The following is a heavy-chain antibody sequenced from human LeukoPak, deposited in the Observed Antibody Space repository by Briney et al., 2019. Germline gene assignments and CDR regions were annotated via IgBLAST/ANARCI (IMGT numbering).Heavy chain of an antibody. CDR3: ARAYYCGGGSCKLEY. Sequence: GESLKISRQGFGYSLNSYWIVWVRQMPGKSLEWMGIIYPGDSYTSYSPSFRGQITISADKSINTAYLRWSSLKASDTAMYYCARAYYCGGGSCKLEYWGQGTLVTVSS. CDR2: IYPGDSYT. D-gene: IGHD2-15*01. J-gene: IGHJ4*02. CDR1: GYSLNSYW. V-gene: IGHV5-51*01.